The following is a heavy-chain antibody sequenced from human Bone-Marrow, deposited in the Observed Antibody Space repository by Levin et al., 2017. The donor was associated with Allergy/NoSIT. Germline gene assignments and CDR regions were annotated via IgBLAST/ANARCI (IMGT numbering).Heavy chain of an antibody. J-gene: IGHJ4*02. Sequence: PSETLSLTCTVSGGSISSYYWSWIRQPPGKGLEWIGYIYYSGSTNYNPSLKSRVTITVDTSKNQFPLKLSSVTAADAAVYYGARVPLLGTVALIDNWGQGTLVTVSS. CDR1: GGSISSYY. CDR2: IYYSGST. V-gene: IGHV4-59*01. D-gene: IGHD3-16*01. CDR3: ARVPLLGTVALIDN.